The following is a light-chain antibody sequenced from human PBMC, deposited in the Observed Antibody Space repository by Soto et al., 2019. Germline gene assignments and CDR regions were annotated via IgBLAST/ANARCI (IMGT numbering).Light chain of an antibody. J-gene: IGLJ1*01. CDR2: GNT. CDR1: SSNIGAGSD. V-gene: IGLV1-40*01. Sequence: QSVLTQPPSISGAPGQRVTISCTGSSSNIGAGSDVHWYHQLPGTAPKLLIYGNTNRPSGVPDRFSGSKSGTSASLAIAGLQTEDEGDYYCQTYDSSLSGLEVFGTGTKGTVL. CDR3: QTYDSSLSGLEV.